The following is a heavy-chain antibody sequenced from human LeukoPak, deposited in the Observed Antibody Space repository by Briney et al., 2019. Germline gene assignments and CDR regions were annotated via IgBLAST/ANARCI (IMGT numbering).Heavy chain of an antibody. J-gene: IGHJ4*02. Sequence: ASVKVSRKASGYTCTSYGISWGRQPPAQGLEWMGWISAYNGNTNYAQKPQDRVIMTTDTSTSTAYMELRSLRSVDTGVYYCASGVELGYWGQGTLVTVSS. CDR1: GYTCTSYG. CDR2: ISAYNGNT. CDR3: ASGVELGY. V-gene: IGHV1-18*01.